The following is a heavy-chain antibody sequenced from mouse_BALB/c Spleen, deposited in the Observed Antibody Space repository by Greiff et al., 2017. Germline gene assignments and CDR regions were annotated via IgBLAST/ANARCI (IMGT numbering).Heavy chain of an antibody. CDR3: ARERDGYGFDY. J-gene: IGHJ2*01. D-gene: IGHD2-2*01. CDR1: GFTFSDYY. V-gene: IGHV5-4*02. CDR2: ISDGGSYT. Sequence: EVKLMESGGGLVKPGGSLKLSCAASGFTFSDYYMYWVRQTPEKRLEWVATISDGGSYTYYPDSVKGRFTISRDNAKNNLYLQMSSLKSEDTAMYYCARERDGYGFDYWGQGTTLTVSS.